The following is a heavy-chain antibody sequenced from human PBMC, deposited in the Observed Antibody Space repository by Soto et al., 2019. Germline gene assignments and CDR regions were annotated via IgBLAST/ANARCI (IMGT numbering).Heavy chain of an antibody. CDR1: GFTFSNYA. CDR2: ISGGRASS. D-gene: IGHD2-21*02. J-gene: IGHJ4*02. CDR3: AHNCGVDCHSVFFY. V-gene: IGHV3-23*01. Sequence: EVQLLESGGGLVQPGGSLRLSCAASGFTFSNYAMSWVRQAPGKGLEEVSGISGGRASSYYAGSVKGSFPISRDNSNNTLYLQMNSRRSEDTAVDYCAHNCGVDCHSVFFYWGQGTLVIVSS.